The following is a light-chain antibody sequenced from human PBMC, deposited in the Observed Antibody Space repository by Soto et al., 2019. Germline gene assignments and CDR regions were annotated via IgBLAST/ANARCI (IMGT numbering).Light chain of an antibody. V-gene: IGKV3-15*01. CDR3: QQYNNWPHWT. Sequence: EIEMTQSPATLSVSAGERATRACRASQSVSSNVAWYQQKPGQVPRLLIHGASTRATGIPARFSGSGSGTEFTRTISSLQSGEFEVYYWQQYNNWPHWTFGQGTKVEIK. CDR2: GAS. J-gene: IGKJ1*01. CDR1: QSVSSN.